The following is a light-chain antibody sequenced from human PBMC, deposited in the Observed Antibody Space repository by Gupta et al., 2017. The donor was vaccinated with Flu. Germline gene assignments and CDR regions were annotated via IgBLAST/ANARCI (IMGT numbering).Light chain of an antibody. V-gene: IGLV2-14*03. CDR1: SDIGGYNY. Sequence: SDIGGYNYVSWYQQHPGKAPKFMIYDVSSRPSGVSNRFSGSKSGNTASLTISGLQAEDEADYYCSSYTSRSTLVLFGGGTKLTVL. CDR3: SSYTSRSTLVL. CDR2: DVS. J-gene: IGLJ2*01.